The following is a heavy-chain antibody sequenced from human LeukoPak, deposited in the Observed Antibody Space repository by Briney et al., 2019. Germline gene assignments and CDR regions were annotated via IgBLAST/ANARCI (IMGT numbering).Heavy chain of an antibody. CDR2: ISGSGGST. J-gene: IGHJ4*02. CDR3: AKDLSVVVVPAALDY. Sequence: GGSLRLSCAASGFTFSSYAMSWVRQAPRKGLEWVSAISGSGGSTYYADSVKGRFTISRDNSKNTLYLQMNSLRAEDTAVYYCAKDLSVVVVPAALDYWGQGTLVTVSS. CDR1: GFTFSSYA. D-gene: IGHD2-2*01. V-gene: IGHV3-23*01.